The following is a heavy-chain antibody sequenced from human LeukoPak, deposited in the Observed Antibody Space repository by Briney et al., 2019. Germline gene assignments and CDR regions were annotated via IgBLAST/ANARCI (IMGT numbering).Heavy chain of an antibody. CDR2: ISYDGSNK. V-gene: IGHV3-30*18. D-gene: IGHD3-9*01. CDR1: GFTFSSYG. J-gene: IGHJ4*02. CDR3: AKDPAYYDILTGYYAHNAYFDY. Sequence: GRSLRLSCAASGFTFSSYGMHWVRQAPGKGLEWVAVISYDGSNKYYADSVKGRFTISRDNSKNTLYLQMNSLRAEDTAVYYCAKDPAYYDILTGYYAHNAYFDYWGQGTLVTVSS.